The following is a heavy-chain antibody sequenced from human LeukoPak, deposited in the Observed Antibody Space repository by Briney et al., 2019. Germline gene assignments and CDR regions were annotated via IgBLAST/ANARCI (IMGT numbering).Heavy chain of an antibody. CDR2: IYPGDSDT. J-gene: IGHJ4*02. V-gene: IGHV5-51*01. CDR3: ARRPLFSSSSGLDY. D-gene: IGHD6-6*01. Sequence: GESLKISCKGSGYSFMSHWIAWVRQMPGKGLEWMGIIYPGDSDTRYSPSFQGQVTISADKSINTAYIQWSSPKASDAAMYYCARRPLFSSSSGLDYWGQGTLVTVSS. CDR1: GYSFMSHW.